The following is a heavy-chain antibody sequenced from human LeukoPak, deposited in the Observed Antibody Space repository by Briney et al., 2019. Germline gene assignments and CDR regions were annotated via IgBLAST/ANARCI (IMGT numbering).Heavy chain of an antibody. J-gene: IGHJ5*02. V-gene: IGHV3-11*04. CDR2: ISSSGTTI. CDR1: GFTFSDYY. Sequence: GGSLRLSXAASGFTFSDYYMSWIRQAPGKGLEWVSYISSSGTTILYADSVKGRFIISRDKAKNSLYLQMNSLRAEDTAVYYCARGSGSYRNDHWGRGTLVTVSS. D-gene: IGHD1-26*01. CDR3: ARGSGSYRNDH.